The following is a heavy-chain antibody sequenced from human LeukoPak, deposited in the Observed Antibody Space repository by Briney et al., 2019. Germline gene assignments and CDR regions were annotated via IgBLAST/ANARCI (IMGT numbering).Heavy chain of an antibody. D-gene: IGHD2-21*02. CDR2: ISSNGGTT. Sequence: GGSLRLSCAASGFTFSTYTMHWVRQAPGKGLEYVSAISSNGGTTYYANSVKGRFTISRDNSKNTLYLQMNSLRAEDTAVYYCAKEETYCGGDCYRPKYFQHWGQGTLVTVSS. V-gene: IGHV3-64*01. J-gene: IGHJ1*01. CDR1: GFTFSTYT. CDR3: AKEETYCGGDCYRPKYFQH.